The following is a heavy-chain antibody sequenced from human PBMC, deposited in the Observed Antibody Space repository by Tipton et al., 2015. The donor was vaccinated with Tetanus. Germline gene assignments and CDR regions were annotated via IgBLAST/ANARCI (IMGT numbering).Heavy chain of an antibody. V-gene: IGHV3-15*01. CDR2: IKAGGTV. CDR3: TTVSHFNL. CDR1: GFTFTEAW. J-gene: IGHJ4*02. Sequence: SLRLSCVGSGFTFTEAWLSWVRQAPGKGLEWIGRIKAGGTVDYAASLKGRFTISRDDSKNTLYLQLNSLTTEDTAVYYCTTVSHFNLGALGTQVTVSS. D-gene: IGHD3-3*02.